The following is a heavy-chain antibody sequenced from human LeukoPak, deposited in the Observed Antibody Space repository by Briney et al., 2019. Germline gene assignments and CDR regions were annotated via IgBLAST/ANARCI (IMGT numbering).Heavy chain of an antibody. J-gene: IGHJ6*03. Sequence: ASVEVSCKASGGTFSSYAISWVRQAPGQGLEWMGGIITIFGTANYAQKFQGRVTITTDESTSTAYMELSSLRSEDTAVYYCATVMGPYSSSSGYYYYYMDVWGKGTTVTVSS. CDR1: GGTFSSYA. D-gene: IGHD6-6*01. CDR2: IITIFGTA. CDR3: ATVMGPYSSSSGYYYYYMDV. V-gene: IGHV1-69*05.